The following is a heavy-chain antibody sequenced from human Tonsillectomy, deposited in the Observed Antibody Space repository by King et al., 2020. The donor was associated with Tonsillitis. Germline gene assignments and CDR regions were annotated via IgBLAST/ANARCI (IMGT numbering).Heavy chain of an antibody. J-gene: IGHJ3*01. CDR1: GFTFSSYP. CDR2: ISYDGTNE. V-gene: IGHV3-30*04. D-gene: IGHD6-19*01. Sequence: VQLVESGGAVVQPGGSLRLSCAASGFTFSSYPFHWVRQAPGKGLDWVAVISYDGTNENYADSVKGRFIASRDNSKNTVYLQMHSLRPEDTAVYYCARVLRGGWFKAFDLWGQGTMVTVSS. CDR3: ARVLRGGWFKAFDL.